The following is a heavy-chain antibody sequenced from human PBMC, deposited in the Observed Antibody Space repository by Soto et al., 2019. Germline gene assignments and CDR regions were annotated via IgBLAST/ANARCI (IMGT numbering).Heavy chain of an antibody. D-gene: IGHD3-16*02. CDR3: ARGRDYVWRSYRTLYYYGMDV. CDR2: INHSGST. J-gene: IGHJ6*02. V-gene: IGHV4-34*01. Sequence: PXATLSLTFAVCGGSFSGYYWSWIRRPPGKGLEWIGEINHSGSTNYNPSLKSRVTISVDTSKDQFSLKLSSVTAADTAVYYCARGRDYVWRSYRTLYYYGMDVWGQGTTVTVSS. CDR1: GGSFSGYY.